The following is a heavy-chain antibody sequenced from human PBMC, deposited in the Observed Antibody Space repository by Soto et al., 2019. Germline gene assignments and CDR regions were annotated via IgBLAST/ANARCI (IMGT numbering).Heavy chain of an antibody. CDR2: IYDSGRT. CDR1: AGSVSGVAHY. D-gene: IGHD6-13*01. CDR3: ARGYRTSWYGFDI. V-gene: IGHV4-61*03. Sequence: QAQLQESGPGPVKPSETQSLACTVSAGSVSGVAHYWGWIRQPPGKGLEWIGYIYDSGRTNYNRSLKSRVTISVDTSKNHFSLTLSSVTAADTAVYYCARGYRTSWYGFDIWGRGTLVTVSS. J-gene: IGHJ2*01.